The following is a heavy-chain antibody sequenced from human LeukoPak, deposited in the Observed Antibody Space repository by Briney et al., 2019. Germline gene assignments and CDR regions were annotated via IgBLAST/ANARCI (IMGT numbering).Heavy chain of an antibody. CDR3: ARDGSGSHYNTANWFDP. Sequence: TSETLSLTCAVSGGSISSSNWWSWVRQPPGQGLEWIGEIYHSGSTNYNPSLKSRVTISVDKSKNQFSLKLSSVTAADTAVYYCARDGSGSHYNTANWFDPWGQGTLVTVSS. CDR1: GGSISSSNW. V-gene: IGHV4-4*02. D-gene: IGHD3-10*01. CDR2: IYHSGST. J-gene: IGHJ5*02.